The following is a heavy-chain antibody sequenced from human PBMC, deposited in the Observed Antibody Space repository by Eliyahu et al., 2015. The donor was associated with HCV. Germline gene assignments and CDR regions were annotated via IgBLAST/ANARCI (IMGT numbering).Heavy chain of an antibody. CDR1: GFTFSXHG. Sequence: QVQLVESGGGVVQPGRSLRLSCAASGFTFSXHGMHWVRQAPGKGLEWVAVISYDGTNKYYADSVKGRFTISRDNSKNTLYLQMNSLRAEDTAVYYCANGEYDYSGSGKDFDSWGQGTLVTVSS. V-gene: IGHV3-30*18. D-gene: IGHD3-10*01. CDR2: ISYDGTNK. J-gene: IGHJ4*02. CDR3: ANGEYDYSGSGKDFDS.